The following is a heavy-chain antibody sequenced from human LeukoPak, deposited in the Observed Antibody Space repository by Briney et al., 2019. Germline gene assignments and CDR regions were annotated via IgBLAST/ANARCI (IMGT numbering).Heavy chain of an antibody. CDR2: VNPSDGRT. J-gene: IGHJ3*02. D-gene: IGHD1-26*01. Sequence: ASVKVSCMASGYTFTTYHVHWVRQAPGQGLECLGLVNPSDGRTTYKQEFQGRMTVTTDTSTSTVYMDLSSLTSEDTAVYYCARDVVGAFDIWGQGTMVTVSS. V-gene: IGHV1-46*01. CDR1: GYTFTTYH. CDR3: ARDVVGAFDI.